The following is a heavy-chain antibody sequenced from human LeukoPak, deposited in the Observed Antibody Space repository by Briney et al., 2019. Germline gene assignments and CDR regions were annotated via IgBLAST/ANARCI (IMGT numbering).Heavy chain of an antibody. CDR1: GFTFSSYG. CDR3: AREGPSYGDHFDY. Sequence: GRSLRLSCAASGFTFSSYGMHWVRQAPGEGPEWVASIWYDGSNKYYADSVKGRFTISRDNSKNALYLQMNSLRAEDTAVYYCAREGPSYGDHFDYWGQGTLVTVSS. CDR2: IWYDGSNK. D-gene: IGHD4-17*01. J-gene: IGHJ4*02. V-gene: IGHV3-33*01.